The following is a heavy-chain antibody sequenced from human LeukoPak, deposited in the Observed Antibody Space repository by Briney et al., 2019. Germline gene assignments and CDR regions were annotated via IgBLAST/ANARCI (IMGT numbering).Heavy chain of an antibody. V-gene: IGHV1-46*01. CDR1: GYTFTSYD. CDR3: ASRIRFCSGGSCYSGFDY. J-gene: IGHJ4*02. Sequence: ASVKVSCKASGYTFTSYDINWVRQAPGQGLEWMGIINPSSGSTSYAQKFQGRVTMTRDTSTSTVYMDLSSLRSEDTAVYYCASRIRFCSGGSCYSGFDYWGQGTLVTVSS. D-gene: IGHD2-15*01. CDR2: INPSSGST.